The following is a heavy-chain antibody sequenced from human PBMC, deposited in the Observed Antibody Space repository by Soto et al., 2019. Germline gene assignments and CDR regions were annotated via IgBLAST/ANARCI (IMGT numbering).Heavy chain of an antibody. CDR3: ARHIPRAGTVFDY. CDR2: ISNSGST. Sequence: SETLSLTCTVSGGSISSSSYYWGWIRQPPGKGLEWIGYISNSGSTHYIPSLESRVTISVDSSKNLFSLRLSSVTAADTAVYYCARHIPRAGTVFDYWGQGTLVTVSS. D-gene: IGHD6-19*01. J-gene: IGHJ4*02. CDR1: GGSISSSSYY. V-gene: IGHV4-61*05.